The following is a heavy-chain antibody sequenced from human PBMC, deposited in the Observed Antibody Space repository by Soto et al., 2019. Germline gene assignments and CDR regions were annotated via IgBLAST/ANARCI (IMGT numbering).Heavy chain of an antibody. CDR3: ARGALRPYYYGMDV. CDR2: IYYSGST. J-gene: IGHJ6*02. V-gene: IGHV4-31*03. Sequence: PSETLSLTCTVSGGSISSGGYYWIWIRQHPGKGLEWIGYIYYSGSTYYNPSLKSRVTISVDTSKNQFSLKLSSVTAADTAVYYCARGALRPYYYGMDVWGQGTTVTVSS. CDR1: GGSISSGGYY. D-gene: IGHD3-16*01.